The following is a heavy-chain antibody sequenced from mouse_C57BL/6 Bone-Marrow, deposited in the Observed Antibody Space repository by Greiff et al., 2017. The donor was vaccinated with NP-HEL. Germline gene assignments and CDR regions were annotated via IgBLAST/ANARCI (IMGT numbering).Heavy chain of an antibody. D-gene: IGHD1-1*01. CDR2: IDPSDSYT. V-gene: IGHV1-69*01. Sequence: VQLQQPGAELVMPGASVKLSCKASGYTFTSYWMHWVKQRPGQGLEWIGEIDPSDSYTNYNQKFKGKSTLTVDKSSSTAYMQLSSLTSEDSAVYYCAGSTTVVAGRYFDVWGTGTTVTVSS. CDR3: AGSTTVVAGRYFDV. CDR1: GYTFTSYW. J-gene: IGHJ1*03.